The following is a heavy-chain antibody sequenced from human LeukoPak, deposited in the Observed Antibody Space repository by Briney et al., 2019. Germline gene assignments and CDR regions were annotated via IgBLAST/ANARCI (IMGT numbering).Heavy chain of an antibody. D-gene: IGHD6-19*01. CDR2: IYSGGST. Sequence: GGSLRLSCAASGFTVSSNYMSWVRQAPGKRLEWVSVIYSGGSTYYADSVKGRFTISRDNSKNTLYLQMNSLRAEDTAVYYCARDSSGWPFGYWGQGTLVTVSS. V-gene: IGHV3-66*01. CDR1: GFTVSSNY. CDR3: ARDSSGWPFGY. J-gene: IGHJ4*02.